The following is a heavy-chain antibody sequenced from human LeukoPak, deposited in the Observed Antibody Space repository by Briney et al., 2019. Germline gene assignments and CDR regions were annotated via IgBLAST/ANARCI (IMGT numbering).Heavy chain of an antibody. CDR3: ARIPWVRDIVVVPAAMMPYYYYGMDV. Sequence: PSETLSLTCAVYGGSFSGYYWSWIRQPPGKGLDWIGEINHSGSTNYNPSLKSRVTISVDTSKNQFSLKLSSVTAADTAVYYCARIPWVRDIVVVPAAMMPYYYYGMDVWGQGTTVTVSS. J-gene: IGHJ6*02. D-gene: IGHD2-2*01. CDR2: INHSGST. V-gene: IGHV4-34*01. CDR1: GGSFSGYY.